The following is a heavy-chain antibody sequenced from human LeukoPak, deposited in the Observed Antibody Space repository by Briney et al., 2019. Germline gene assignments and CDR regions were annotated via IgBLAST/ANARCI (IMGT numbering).Heavy chain of an antibody. Sequence: ASVKVPCKASGYTFTTYYMHWVRQAPGQGLEWTGWINPNSGGTNYAQKFQGRVTMTRDTSISTAYMELSRLRSDDTAVYYCARQGFCGGDCADYYYYGMDVWGQGTTVTVSS. CDR1: GYTFTTYY. J-gene: IGHJ6*02. D-gene: IGHD2-21*02. V-gene: IGHV1-2*02. CDR3: ARQGFCGGDCADYYYYGMDV. CDR2: INPNSGGT.